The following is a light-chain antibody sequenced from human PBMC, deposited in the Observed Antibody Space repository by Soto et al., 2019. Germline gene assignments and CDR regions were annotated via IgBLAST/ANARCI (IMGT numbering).Light chain of an antibody. Sequence: QSALTQPASVSGPPGQSITISCTGTSSDVGAYNYVSWYQHHPGKAPRLVIYDVTNRPSGISDRFSGSKSGNTASLTISGLLAEDVADYYCTSYTSTSTYVFGTGTKVTVL. CDR2: DVT. V-gene: IGLV2-14*01. J-gene: IGLJ1*01. CDR1: SSDVGAYNY. CDR3: TSYTSTSTYV.